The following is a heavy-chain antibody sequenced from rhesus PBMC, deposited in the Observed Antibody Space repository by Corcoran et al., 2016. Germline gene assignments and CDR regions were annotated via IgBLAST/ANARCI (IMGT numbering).Heavy chain of an antibody. Sequence: QVQLQESGPGLVKPSETLPLTCAVSGASISRNYWSWIRPPPRQGLEWIGYISGGSGITSYNPSLKRRVTIYKDTSKNQCSLKLSSVTAADTAVYYCARTGGGGSSYVDRFDVWGAGVLVTVSS. CDR1: GASISRNY. V-gene: IGHV4-147*01. CDR2: ISGGSGIT. D-gene: IGHD6-43*01. J-gene: IGHJ5-1*01. CDR3: ARTGGGGSSYVDRFDV.